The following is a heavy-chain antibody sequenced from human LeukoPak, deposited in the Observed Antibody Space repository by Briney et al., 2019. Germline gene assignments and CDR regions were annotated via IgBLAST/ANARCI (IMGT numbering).Heavy chain of an antibody. V-gene: IGHV4-34*01. CDR3: ARPTDSSGYYFDY. J-gene: IGHJ4*02. CDR2: IYYSGST. D-gene: IGHD3-22*01. Sequence: PSETLSLTCAVYGGSFSGYYWSWIRQPPGKGLEWIGSIYYSGSTYYNPSLKSRVTISVDTSKNQFSLKLSSVTAADTAVYYCARPTDSSGYYFDYWGQGTLVTVSS. CDR1: GGSFSGYY.